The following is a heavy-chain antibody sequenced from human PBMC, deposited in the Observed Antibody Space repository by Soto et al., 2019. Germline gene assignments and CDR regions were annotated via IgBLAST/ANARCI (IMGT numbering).Heavy chain of an antibody. J-gene: IGHJ4*02. CDR3: AREPLIYDILTGYYSRVEFDY. V-gene: IGHV1-69*08. Sequence: QVQLVQSGAEVKKPGSSVKVSCKASGGTFSSYTISWVRQAPGQGLEWMGRIIPILGIANYAQKFQGRVTITADKSTSTAYMELSSLRSEETAVYYCAREPLIYDILTGYYSRVEFDYWGPGTLVSVSS. CDR2: IIPILGIA. D-gene: IGHD3-9*01. CDR1: GGTFSSYT.